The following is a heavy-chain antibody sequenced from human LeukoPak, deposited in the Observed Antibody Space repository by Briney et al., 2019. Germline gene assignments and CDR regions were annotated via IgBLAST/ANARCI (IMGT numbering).Heavy chain of an antibody. J-gene: IGHJ4*02. D-gene: IGHD5-24*01. CDR1: GFTFSTYA. CDR3: MRVGYIDEGIDY. CDR2: ISHDGGNK. Sequence: GGSLRLSCATSGFTFSTYAMHWVRQAPGKGLEWVAIISHDGGNKNYADSVKGRFTISRDNSKNTLYLQMNSLRDEDTAIYYCMRVGYIDEGIDYWGQGTLVTVSS. V-gene: IGHV3-30*04.